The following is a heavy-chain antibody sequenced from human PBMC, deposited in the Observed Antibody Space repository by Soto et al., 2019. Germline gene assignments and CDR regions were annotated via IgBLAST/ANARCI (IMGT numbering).Heavy chain of an antibody. D-gene: IGHD2-2*01. CDR3: ARLGSTSSYYYYGMDV. J-gene: IGHJ6*04. V-gene: IGHV5-51*01. CDR1: GYSFTSYW. CDR2: IYPGDSDT. Sequence: GESLKISCKGSGYSFTSYWIGWVRQMPGKGLEWMGIIYPGDSDTRYSPSFQGQVTISADKSISTAYLQWSSLKASDTAMYYCARLGSTSSYYYYGMDVWGKGTTVTVSS.